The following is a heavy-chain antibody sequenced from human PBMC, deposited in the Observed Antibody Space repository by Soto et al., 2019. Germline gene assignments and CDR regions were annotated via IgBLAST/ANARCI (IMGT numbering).Heavy chain of an antibody. CDR1: VFTFSSYA. Sequence: LRLSCAASVFTFSSYAMSWVRQAPGKGLEWVSAISGSGGSTYYADSVKGRFTISRDNSKNTLYLQMNSLRAEDTAVYYCAKDAYYYDSSGYYLRYFDYWGQGTLVTVSS. J-gene: IGHJ4*02. D-gene: IGHD3-22*01. CDR2: ISGSGGST. CDR3: AKDAYYYDSSGYYLRYFDY. V-gene: IGHV3-23*01.